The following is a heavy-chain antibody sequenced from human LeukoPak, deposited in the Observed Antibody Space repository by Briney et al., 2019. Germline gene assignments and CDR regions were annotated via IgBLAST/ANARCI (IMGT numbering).Heavy chain of an antibody. V-gene: IGHV4-34*01. CDR1: GGSFSGYY. D-gene: IGHD3-22*01. Sequence: KASETLSLTCAVYGGSFSGYYWSWIRQPPGKGLEWIGEINHSGSTNYNPSLKSRVTISVDTSKNQFSLKLSSVTAADTAVYYCARALYYYDSSGYPGHYFDYWGKEPLVTVSS. CDR3: ARALYYYDSSGYPGHYFDY. J-gene: IGHJ4*02. CDR2: INHSGST.